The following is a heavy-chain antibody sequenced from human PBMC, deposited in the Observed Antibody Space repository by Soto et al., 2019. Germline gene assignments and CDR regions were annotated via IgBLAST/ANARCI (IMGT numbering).Heavy chain of an antibody. D-gene: IGHD1-26*01. V-gene: IGHV3-11*06. CDR1: GFTFSDYY. CDR3: ARGWKYSGSYYPLDY. J-gene: IGHJ4*02. CDR2: ISGSSTYT. Sequence: QVQLVESGGGLVKPGGSLRLSCAASGFTFSDYYRSWIRQAPGKGLEWVSYISGSSTYTNYADSVKGRFTISRDDARNSLYLQMNSLRAEDTAVYYCARGWKYSGSYYPLDYWGPGTLVTVSS.